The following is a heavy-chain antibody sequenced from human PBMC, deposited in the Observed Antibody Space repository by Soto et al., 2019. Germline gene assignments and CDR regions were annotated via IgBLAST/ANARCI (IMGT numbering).Heavy chain of an antibody. V-gene: IGHV3-30*18. CDR1: GFTFSSYG. J-gene: IGHJ4*02. Sequence: QVQLVESGGGVVQPGRSLRLSCAASGFTFSSYGMHWVRQAPGKGLEWVAVISYDGSNKYYADSVKGRFTISRDNSKNTLYLQMNSLRAEDTAVYYCAKDTGGSGWPYYLDYWGQGTLVTVSS. CDR2: ISYDGSNK. D-gene: IGHD6-19*01. CDR3: AKDTGGSGWPYYLDY.